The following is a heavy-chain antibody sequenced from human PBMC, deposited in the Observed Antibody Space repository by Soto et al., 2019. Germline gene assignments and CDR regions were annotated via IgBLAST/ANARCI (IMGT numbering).Heavy chain of an antibody. V-gene: IGHV3-30-3*01. J-gene: IGHJ4*02. D-gene: IGHD3-22*01. Sequence: QVQLVESGGGVVQPGRSLRLSCAASGFTFSSYAMHWVRQAPGKGLEWVAVISYDGSNKYYADSVKGRFTISRDNSKNTLYLQMNSLRAEDTAVYYCARDKVVVDPNYFDYWGQGTLVTVSS. CDR3: ARDKVVVDPNYFDY. CDR2: ISYDGSNK. CDR1: GFTFSSYA.